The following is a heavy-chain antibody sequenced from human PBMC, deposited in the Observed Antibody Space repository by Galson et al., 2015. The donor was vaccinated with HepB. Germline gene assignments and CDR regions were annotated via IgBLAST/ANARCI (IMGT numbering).Heavy chain of an antibody. CDR1: GFTFSDYY. D-gene: IGHD3-22*01. Sequence: SLRLSCAASGFTFSDYYMSWIRQAPGKGLEWVSYISSSSSYTNYADSVKGRFTISRDNAKNSLYLQMNSLRAEDTAVYYCARNYDSIGWRTYYFDYWGQGTLVTVSS. J-gene: IGHJ4*02. CDR2: ISSSSSYT. V-gene: IGHV3-11*03. CDR3: ARNYDSIGWRTYYFDY.